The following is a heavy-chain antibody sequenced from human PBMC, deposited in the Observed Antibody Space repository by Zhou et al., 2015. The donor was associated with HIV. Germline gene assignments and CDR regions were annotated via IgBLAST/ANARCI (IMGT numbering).Heavy chain of an antibody. CDR2: IIPIFGTA. CDR1: GGTFSSYA. CDR3: ARAPPYYGDSSGSSGWFDP. Sequence: QVQLVQSGAEVKKPGSSVKVSCKASGGTFSSYAISWVRQAPGQGLEWMGGIIPIFGTANYAQKFQGRVTITADESTSTAYMELSSLRSEDTAVYYCARAPPYYGDSSGSSGWFDPWGQGTLVTVSS. V-gene: IGHV1-69*01. J-gene: IGHJ5*02. D-gene: IGHD3-22*01.